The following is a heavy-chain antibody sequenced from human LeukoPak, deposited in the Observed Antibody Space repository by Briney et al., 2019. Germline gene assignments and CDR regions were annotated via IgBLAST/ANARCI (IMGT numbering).Heavy chain of an antibody. V-gene: IGHV3-23*01. D-gene: IGHD6-19*01. CDR1: GFTFSSYA. CDR3: AKDIRAYSSGWLDY. Sequence: GGSLRLSCAASGFTFSSYAMSWVRQAPGKGLEWVSAISGSGGSTYYADSVKGRFTISRDNAKNSLYLQMNSLRAEDTALYYCAKDIRAYSSGWLDYWGQGTLVTVSS. J-gene: IGHJ4*02. CDR2: ISGSGGST.